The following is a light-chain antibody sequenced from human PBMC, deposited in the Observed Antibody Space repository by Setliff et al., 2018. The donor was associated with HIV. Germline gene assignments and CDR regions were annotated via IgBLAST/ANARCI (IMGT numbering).Light chain of an antibody. V-gene: IGLV2-23*02. Sequence: QSVLTQPASVSGSPGQSITISCTGTSSDVGNYNLVSWYQHYPGKAPKLIIYEVDKRPSGVSSRFSGSKSGNAASLTISGLQSEDEADYYCAACNDSLNGPVFGGGTK. CDR1: SSDVGNYNL. CDR2: EVD. J-gene: IGLJ2*01. CDR3: AACNDSLNGPV.